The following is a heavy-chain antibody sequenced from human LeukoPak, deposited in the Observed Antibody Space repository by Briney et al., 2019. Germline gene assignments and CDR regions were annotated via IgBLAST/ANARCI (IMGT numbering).Heavy chain of an antibody. J-gene: IGHJ4*02. CDR2: INNDGSST. CDR3: ARGVSNDYFDH. D-gene: IGHD3-3*02. CDR1: GFTFSSYW. V-gene: IGHV3-74*01. Sequence: SGGSLRLSCAASGFTFSSYWMHWVRQAPGKGLVWVSRINNDGSSTSYADSVKGRFTISRDNSKNTMYLQMNSLRVEDTAVYYCARGVSNDYFDHWGQGSLVTVSS.